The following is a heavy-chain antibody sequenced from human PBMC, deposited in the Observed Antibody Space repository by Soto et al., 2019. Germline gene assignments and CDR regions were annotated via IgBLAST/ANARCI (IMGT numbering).Heavy chain of an antibody. D-gene: IGHD1-26*01. V-gene: IGHV5-51*01. J-gene: IGHJ4*02. CDR1: GYSFTSYW. Sequence: VDSRRISCKGSGYSFTSYWVVLVRQMPGKGLEWMGIIYPGDSDTRYSPSFQGQVTISADKSISTAYLQWSSLRASDTAMYYCARSLGANSPSVFDYWGQGTPVTLSA. CDR3: ARSLGANSPSVFDY. CDR2: IYPGDSDT.